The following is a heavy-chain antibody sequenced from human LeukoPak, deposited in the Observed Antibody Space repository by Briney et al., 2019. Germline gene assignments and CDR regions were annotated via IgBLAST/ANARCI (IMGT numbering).Heavy chain of an antibody. V-gene: IGHV4-4*02. CDR3: ARHTSLSGQRGFDS. CDR1: SGSISTNW. D-gene: IGHD1-1*01. J-gene: IGHJ4*02. CDR2: AFHSGTS. Sequence: SETLSLTCAVSSGSISTNWWSWVRQSPGEGLEWIGEAFHSGTSNYKPSLKSRVTISLDKSKNQFSLSLSSVTAGDTAVYYCARHTSLSGQRGFDSWGQGILVTVSS.